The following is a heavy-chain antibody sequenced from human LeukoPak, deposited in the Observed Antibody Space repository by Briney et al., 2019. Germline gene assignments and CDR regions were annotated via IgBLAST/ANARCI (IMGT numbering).Heavy chain of an antibody. CDR1: GFTFSGYE. CDR3: ARHGSGSYYKEYFDY. D-gene: IGHD3-10*01. V-gene: IGHV3-48*03. Sequence: PGGSLRLSCAASGFTFSGYEMNWVRQAPGKGLEWVSYISSSGSTIYYADSVKGRFTISRDNAKNSLYLQMNSLRAEDTAVYYCARHGSGSYYKEYFDYWGQGTLVTVSS. CDR2: ISSSGSTI. J-gene: IGHJ4*02.